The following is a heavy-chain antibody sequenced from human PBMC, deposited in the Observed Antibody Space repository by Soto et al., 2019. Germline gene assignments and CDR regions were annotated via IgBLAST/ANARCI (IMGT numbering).Heavy chain of an antibody. D-gene: IGHD3-16*02. CDR1: VFTFSSYS. CDR3: ARVPLLRLGELSSYPIDY. Sequence: GGSLRLSCAASVFTFSSYSMNWVRQAPGKGLEWVSSISSSSSYIYYADSVKGRFTISRDDAKNSLYLQMNSLRAEDTAVYYCARVPLLRLGELSSYPIDYWGQGTLVTVSS. V-gene: IGHV3-21*01. CDR2: ISSSSSYI. J-gene: IGHJ4*02.